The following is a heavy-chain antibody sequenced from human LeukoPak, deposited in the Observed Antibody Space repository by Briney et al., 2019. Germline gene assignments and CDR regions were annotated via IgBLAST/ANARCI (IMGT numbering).Heavy chain of an antibody. Sequence: GGSLRLSCAASGFTFSSYAMHWVRQAPGKGLEWVAVISYDGSNKYYADSVKGRFTISRDNSKNTLYLQMNSLRAEDTAVYYCARKDDSYYYYGMDVWGQGTTVTVSS. D-gene: IGHD2-15*01. V-gene: IGHV3-30-3*01. J-gene: IGHJ6*02. CDR3: ARKDDSYYYYGMDV. CDR2: ISYDGSNK. CDR1: GFTFSSYA.